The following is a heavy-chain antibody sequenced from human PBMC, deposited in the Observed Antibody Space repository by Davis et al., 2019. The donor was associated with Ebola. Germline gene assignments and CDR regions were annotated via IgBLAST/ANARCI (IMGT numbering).Heavy chain of an antibody. J-gene: IGHJ4*02. V-gene: IGHV3-73*01. CDR3: TTGGYDILTGLNDY. Sequence: GESLKISCAASGFTFSSYWMSWVRQASGKGLEWAGRIRSKANSYATAYAASVKGRFTISRDDSKNTAYLQMNSLKTEDTAVYYCTTGGYDILTGLNDYWGQGTLVTVSS. D-gene: IGHD3-9*01. CDR1: GFTFSSYW. CDR2: IRSKANSYAT.